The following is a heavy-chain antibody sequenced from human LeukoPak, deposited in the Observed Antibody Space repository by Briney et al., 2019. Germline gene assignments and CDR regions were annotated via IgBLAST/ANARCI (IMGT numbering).Heavy chain of an antibody. V-gene: IGHV3-23*01. Sequence: GGSLRLSCAASGFTFSSYAMSWVRQAPGKGLEWVSAISGSGGSTYYADSVKGRFTISRDNSKNTLYLQMNSLRAEDTAVYYCAKDRGYYDILTGYYPHWGQGTLVTVSS. CDR2: ISGSGGST. J-gene: IGHJ4*02. CDR1: GFTFSSYA. D-gene: IGHD3-9*01. CDR3: AKDRGYYDILTGYYPH.